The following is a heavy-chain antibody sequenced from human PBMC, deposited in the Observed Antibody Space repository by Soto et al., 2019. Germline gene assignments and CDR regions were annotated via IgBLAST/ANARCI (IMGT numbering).Heavy chain of an antibody. CDR2: IFHDGTA. CDR3: ARLVYDTRLNYMYFDF. D-gene: IGHD3-10*01. J-gene: IGHJ4*02. Sequence: QVKLQESGPGLATPSGTLSLTCAVSGVSISSGNWWTWVRQSPQRGLEYIGEIFHDGTANYYPSFERRVAISVDTSKTQFSLKLTSVAAADMVIYFCARLVYDTRLNYMYFDFWGQGTLVTVSS. V-gene: IGHV4-4*02. CDR1: GVSISSGNW.